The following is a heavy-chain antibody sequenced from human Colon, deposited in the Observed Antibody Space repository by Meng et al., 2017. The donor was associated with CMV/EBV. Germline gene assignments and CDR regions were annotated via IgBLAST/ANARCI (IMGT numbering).Heavy chain of an antibody. CDR2: ISSSSSYI. J-gene: IGHJ6*02. CDR3: ARDFTYYDFWSGSPGGMDV. D-gene: IGHD3-3*01. CDR1: GFTFSGYS. Sequence: GESLKISCAASGFTFSGYSMHWVRQAPGKGLEWVSFISSSSSYIAYADSVKGRFTISRDNAQNSLYLQMNSLRAEDTAVYYCARDFTYYDFWSGSPGGMDVWGQGTTVTVSS. V-gene: IGHV3-21*01.